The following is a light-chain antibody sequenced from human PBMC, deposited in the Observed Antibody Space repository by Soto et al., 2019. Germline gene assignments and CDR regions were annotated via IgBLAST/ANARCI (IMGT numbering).Light chain of an antibody. V-gene: IGLV1-47*01. CDR2: RNN. CDR1: SSNIGSYY. CDR3: AARDDSHVV. J-gene: IGLJ2*01. Sequence: QSVLTQPPSASGTPGQRVTISCSGSSSNIGSYYVYWYQQLPGTAPKLLIYRNNQRPSGVPDRFSGSKSGTSASLAISGLRSEDEADYYCAARDDSHVVFGGGTKLTVL.